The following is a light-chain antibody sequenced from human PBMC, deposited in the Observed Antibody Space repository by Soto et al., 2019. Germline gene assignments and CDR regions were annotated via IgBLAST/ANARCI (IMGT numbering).Light chain of an antibody. CDR1: QSISSY. Sequence: DIQMTQSPSSLSASVGDRVTITCRASQSISSYLNWYQQKPGKAPKLLIYAASSLQSGVPSRCSGSGSGKDFTLTISSLQPEYVATYYYQQSYSTLTFGPGTKVDIK. CDR3: QQSYSTLT. CDR2: AAS. J-gene: IGKJ3*01. V-gene: IGKV1-39*01.